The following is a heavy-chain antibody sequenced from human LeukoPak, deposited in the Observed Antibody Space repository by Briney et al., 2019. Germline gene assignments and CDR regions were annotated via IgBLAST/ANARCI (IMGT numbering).Heavy chain of an antibody. V-gene: IGHV3-30*02. Sequence: PGGSLRLSCAASGFTFSSYWMSWVRQAPGKGLEWVAFIRFDGSKKFYSDSVKGRFTISRDNSKNTLYLQMNSLRAEDSAVYFCAKDRPPQYDSGTYSDYWGQGTLVTVSS. CDR2: IRFDGSKK. CDR3: AKDRPPQYDSGTYSDY. J-gene: IGHJ4*02. D-gene: IGHD3-10*01. CDR1: GFTFSSYW.